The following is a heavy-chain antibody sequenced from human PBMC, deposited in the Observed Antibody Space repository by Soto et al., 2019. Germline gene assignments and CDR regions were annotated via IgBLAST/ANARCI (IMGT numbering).Heavy chain of an antibody. CDR3: AKSTGILSLYYYYGMDV. J-gene: IGHJ6*02. CDR1: GFTFSSYG. V-gene: IGHV3-30*18. Sequence: GGSLRLSCAASGFTFSSYGMHLVRQAPGKGLEWVAVISYDGSNKYYADSVKGRFTISRDNSKNTLYLQMNSLRAEDTAVYYCAKSTGILSLYYYYGMDVWGQGPTVTVSS. CDR2: ISYDGSNK. D-gene: IGHD2-15*01.